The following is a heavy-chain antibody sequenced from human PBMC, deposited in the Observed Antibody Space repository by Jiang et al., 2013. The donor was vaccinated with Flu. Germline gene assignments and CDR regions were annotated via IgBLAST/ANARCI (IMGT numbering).Heavy chain of an antibody. D-gene: IGHD3-22*01. V-gene: IGHV2-26*01. J-gene: IGHJ4*02. CDR2: IFSNDEK. Sequence: KPTQTLTLTCTVSGFSLSNARMGVSWIRQPPGKALEWLAHIFSNDEKSYSTSLKSRLTISKDTSKSQVVLTMTNMDPVDTATYYCAPLYYDSSGYYLDFDYWGQGTLVTVSS. CDR1: GFSLSNARMG. CDR3: APLYYDSSGYYLDFDY.